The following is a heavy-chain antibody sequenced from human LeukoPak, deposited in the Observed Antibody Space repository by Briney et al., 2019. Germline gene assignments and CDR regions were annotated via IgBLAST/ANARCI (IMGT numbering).Heavy chain of an antibody. D-gene: IGHD4-23*01. CDR2: ISSSSSYI. Sequence: GGSLRLSCAASGFTFSSYSMKWVRQAPGKGLEWVSSISSSSSYIYYADSVKGRFTISRDNSKNTLYLQMNSLRAEDTAVYYCARRAGGYSHPYDYWGQGILVTVSS. V-gene: IGHV3-21*04. CDR1: GFTFSSYS. CDR3: ARRAGGYSHPYDY. J-gene: IGHJ4*02.